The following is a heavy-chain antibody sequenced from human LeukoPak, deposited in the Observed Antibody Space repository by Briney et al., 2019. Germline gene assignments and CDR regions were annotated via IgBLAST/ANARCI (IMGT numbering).Heavy chain of an antibody. J-gene: IGHJ4*02. Sequence: GGSLRLSCSTSGFTFDDYAMHWVRQAPGKGLEWVSGISWKSGSIGYADSVKGRFTISRDNAKNSLFLQMNSLRAEDTAFYYCAKGSRTWLLDYWGQGTLVTVSS. V-gene: IGHV3-9*01. CDR2: ISWKSGSI. CDR3: AKGSRTWLLDY. D-gene: IGHD5-12*01. CDR1: GFTFDDYA.